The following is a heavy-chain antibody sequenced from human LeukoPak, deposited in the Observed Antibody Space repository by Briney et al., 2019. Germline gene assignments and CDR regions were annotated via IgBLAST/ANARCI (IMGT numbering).Heavy chain of an antibody. CDR1: GFTFSDYY. Sequence: PGGSLRLSCVASGFTFSDYYMSWIRQAPGKGLEWVSYISSSSDYTNCADSVRGRFTISRDNAKNSLYLQMNSLRAEDTAVYYCARVAASDELDYWGQGTLVTVSS. D-gene: IGHD1-26*01. CDR2: ISSSSDYT. CDR3: ARVAASDELDY. V-gene: IGHV3-11*06. J-gene: IGHJ4*02.